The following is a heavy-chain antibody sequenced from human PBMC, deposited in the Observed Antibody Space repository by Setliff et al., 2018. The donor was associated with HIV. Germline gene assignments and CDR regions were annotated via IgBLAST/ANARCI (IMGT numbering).Heavy chain of an antibody. D-gene: IGHD1-1*01. Sequence: SETLSLTCTVSGGSITTGSYYWSWIRQPAGQGLEWIGHIYASDSSGSTNYNPSLKSRVTISLDTSKNQFSLKLSSVAAADTAVYYCARSGPTTTFPKYFQHWGQGTLVTVSS. CDR1: GGSITTGSYY. V-gene: IGHV4-61*09. J-gene: IGHJ1*01. CDR2: IYASDSSGST. CDR3: ARSGPTTTFPKYFQH.